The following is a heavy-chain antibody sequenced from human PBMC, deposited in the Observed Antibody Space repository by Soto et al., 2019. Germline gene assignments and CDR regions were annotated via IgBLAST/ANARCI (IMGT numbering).Heavy chain of an antibody. CDR2: IIPIFGTA. D-gene: IGHD6-19*01. Sequence: QVQLVQSGAEVKKPGSSVKVSCKASGGTFSSYAISWVRQAPGQGLEWMGGIIPIFGTANYAQKFQGRVTCTXXEXTXXAYRELSSLRSEDTPVYYCATDREAVAGNLAPLDYWGQGTLVTVSS. CDR3: ATDREAVAGNLAPLDY. J-gene: IGHJ4*02. V-gene: IGHV1-69*05. CDR1: GGTFSSYA.